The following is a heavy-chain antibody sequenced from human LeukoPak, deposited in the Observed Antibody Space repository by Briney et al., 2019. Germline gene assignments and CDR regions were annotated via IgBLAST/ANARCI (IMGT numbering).Heavy chain of an antibody. J-gene: IGHJ4*02. CDR3: ARESSGSYGSDY. Sequence: SETLSLTCTVSGGSISSYYWSWIRQPPGKGLEWIGYIYYSGSTYYNPSLKSRVTISVDTSKNQFSLKLSSVTAADTAVYYCARESSGSYGSDYWGQGTLVTVSS. CDR2: IYYSGST. D-gene: IGHD1-26*01. CDR1: GGSISSYY. V-gene: IGHV4-59*12.